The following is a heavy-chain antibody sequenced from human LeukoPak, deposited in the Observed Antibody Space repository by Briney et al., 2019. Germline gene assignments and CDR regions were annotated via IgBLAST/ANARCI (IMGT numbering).Heavy chain of an antibody. V-gene: IGHV1-2*02. D-gene: IGHD3-10*01. J-gene: IGHJ4*02. CDR2: IYPNNGAT. Sequence: AAAVKVSCKASGYTFSGTGWYLYWLRQAPGQGLECMGWIYPNNGATGYAQKCQARVAMTRDTSISTAYMELSRLQPKDTAVYYCARDGPAQMVDFDYWGQGTLVTVSS. CDR3: ARDGPAQMVDFDY. CDR1: GYTFSGTGWY.